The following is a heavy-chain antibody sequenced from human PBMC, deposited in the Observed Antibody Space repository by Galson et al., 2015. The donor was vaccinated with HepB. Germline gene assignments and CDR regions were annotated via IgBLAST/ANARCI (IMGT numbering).Heavy chain of an antibody. CDR3: AKDRGYSYGLYDHYYYYYGMDV. CDR1: GFTFSSYG. D-gene: IGHD5-18*01. CDR2: ISYDGSNK. J-gene: IGHJ6*02. Sequence: SLRLSCAASGFTFSSYGMHWVRQAPGKGLEWVAVISYDGSNKYYADSVKGRFTISRDNSKNTLYLQMNSLRAEDTAVYYCAKDRGYSYGLYDHYYYYYGMDVWGQGTTVTVSS. V-gene: IGHV3-30*18.